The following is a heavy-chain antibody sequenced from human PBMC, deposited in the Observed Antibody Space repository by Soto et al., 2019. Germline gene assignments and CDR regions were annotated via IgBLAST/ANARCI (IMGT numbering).Heavy chain of an antibody. Sequence: GGSLRLSCAASGFTFSSYGMHWVRQAPGKGLEWVAVIWYDGSNKYYADSVKGRFTISRDNSKNTLYLQMNSLRAEDTAVYYCARARSTSGGPPGYWGQGTLVTVSS. V-gene: IGHV3-33*01. J-gene: IGHJ4*02. CDR3: ARARSTSGGPPGY. CDR1: GFTFSSYG. CDR2: IWYDGSNK. D-gene: IGHD3-16*01.